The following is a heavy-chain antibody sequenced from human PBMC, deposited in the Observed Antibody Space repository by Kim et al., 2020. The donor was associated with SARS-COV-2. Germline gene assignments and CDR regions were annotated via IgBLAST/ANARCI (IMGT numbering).Heavy chain of an antibody. J-gene: IGHJ4*02. D-gene: IGHD3-10*01. CDR2: ISSRAFGAIP. V-gene: IGHV3-49*03. Sequence: GGSLRLSCSGSGFTFVDYALRWFRQAPGKGLEWVGFISSRAFGAIPQYAASVRGRFTISRDDFRNIAYLQMNSLETEDTAVYYCTRNSVAVHFDYWGQGRLVTVSS. CDR1: GFTFVDYA. CDR3: TRNSVAVHFDY.